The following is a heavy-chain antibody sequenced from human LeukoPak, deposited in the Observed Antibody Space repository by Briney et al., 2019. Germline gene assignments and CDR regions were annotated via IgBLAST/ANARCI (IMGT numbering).Heavy chain of an antibody. D-gene: IGHD3-3*01. CDR3: AREKYYDFWSGRGNWFDP. V-gene: IGHV1-2*02. CDR2: INPNSGGT. J-gene: IGHJ5*02. CDR1: GYTFTGYY. Sequence: ASVKVSCKASGYTFTGYYMHWVRQAPGQGLEWMGWINPNSGGTNYAQKFQGRVTITRDTSISTAYMELSRLRSDDTAVYYCAREKYYDFWSGRGNWFDPWGQGTLVTVSS.